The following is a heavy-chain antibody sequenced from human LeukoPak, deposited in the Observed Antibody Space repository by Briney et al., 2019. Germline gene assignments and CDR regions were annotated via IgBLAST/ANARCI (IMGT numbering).Heavy chain of an antibody. CDR3: AKTRPLDSSSWSHGDY. CDR2: ISGSGDST. CDR1: GFAFSSYA. D-gene: IGHD6-13*01. Sequence: GGSLRLSCAASGFAFSSYAMSWVRQAPGKGLEWVSAISGSGDSTYYGDSVKGRLTISRDNSKNTLYLQMNSLRAEDTAVYYCAKTRPLDSSSWSHGDYWGQGTLVTVSS. J-gene: IGHJ4*02. V-gene: IGHV3-23*01.